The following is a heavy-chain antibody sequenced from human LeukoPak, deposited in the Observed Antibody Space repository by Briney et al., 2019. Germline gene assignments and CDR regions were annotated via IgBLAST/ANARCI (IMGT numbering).Heavy chain of an antibody. CDR1: GGSICSGGYS. CDR3: ARDYYGMDV. Sequence: IPSETLSLTCAVSGGSICSGGYSWSWIRQPPGKGLEWIGYIYHSGSTYYNPSLKSRVTISVDRSKNRFSLKLSSVTAADTAVYYCARDYYGMDVWGKGTTVTVSS. CDR2: IYHSGST. V-gene: IGHV4-30-2*01. J-gene: IGHJ6*04.